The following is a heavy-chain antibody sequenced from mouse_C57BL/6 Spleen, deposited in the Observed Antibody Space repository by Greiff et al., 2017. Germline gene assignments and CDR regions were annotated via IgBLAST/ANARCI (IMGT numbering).Heavy chain of an antibody. CDR1: GYTFTSYW. CDR3: ARGVTTVVAPGDY. D-gene: IGHD1-1*01. CDR2: INPSSGYT. J-gene: IGHJ4*01. V-gene: IGHV1-7*01. Sequence: VQLQQSGAELAKPGASVKLSCKASGYTFTSYWMHWVKQRPGQGLEWIGYINPSSGYTKYNQKFKDKATLTADKSSSTAYMQLSSLTYEDSAVYYCARGVTTVVAPGDYWGQGTSVTVSS.